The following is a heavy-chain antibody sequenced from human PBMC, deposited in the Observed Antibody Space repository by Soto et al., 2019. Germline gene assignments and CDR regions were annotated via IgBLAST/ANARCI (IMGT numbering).Heavy chain of an antibody. V-gene: IGHV3-21*01. D-gene: IGHD6-13*01. CDR2: ISSSSSTI. CDR3: ARDMDSSSWYYYYYYGMDV. J-gene: IGHJ6*02. CDR1: GFTFSSYS. Sequence: EVQLVESGGGLVKPGGSLRLSCAASGFTFSSYSMNWVRQAPGKGLEWVSSISSSSSTIYYADSVKGRFTISRDNAKNSLYLQMNSLRAEDTAVYYCARDMDSSSWYYYYYYGMDVWGQGTTVTVSS.